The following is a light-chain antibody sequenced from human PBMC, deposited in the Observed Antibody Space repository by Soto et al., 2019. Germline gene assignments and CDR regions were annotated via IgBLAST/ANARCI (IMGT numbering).Light chain of an antibody. J-gene: IGLJ1*01. V-gene: IGLV2-11*01. Sequence: QSVLTQLRSVSGSPGQSVTISCTGTSSDVGGYKYVSWYQQHPGKAPKLMIYDVSKRPSGVPDRFSGSKSGNTASLTISGLQAEDEADYYCCSYAGSYTNVFGTGTKVTVL. CDR2: DVS. CDR3: CSYAGSYTNV. CDR1: SSDVGGYKY.